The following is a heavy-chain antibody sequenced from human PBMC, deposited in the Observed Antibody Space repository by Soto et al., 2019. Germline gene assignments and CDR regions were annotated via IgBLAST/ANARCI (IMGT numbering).Heavy chain of an antibody. CDR1: GFTFSSYA. D-gene: IGHD5-12*01. CDR2: ISYDGSNK. CDR3: ARDPRWIPVYGMDV. J-gene: IGHJ6*02. Sequence: PEGSLRLSCAASGFTFSSYAMHWVRQAPGKGLEWVAVISYDGSNKYYADSVKGRFTISRDNSKNTLYLQMNSLRAEDTAVYYCARDPRWIPVYGMDVWGQGTTVTVSS. V-gene: IGHV3-30-3*01.